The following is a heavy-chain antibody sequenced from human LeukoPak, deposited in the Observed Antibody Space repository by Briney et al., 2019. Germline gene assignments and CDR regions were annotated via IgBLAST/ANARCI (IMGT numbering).Heavy chain of an antibody. Sequence: GGSLRLSCAASGFAVSTNCMSWVRQPPGKGLEWVSVTYRGETTPYADSVKGGSTISRANSTNMLYLQMDTLRLEDTAVYYCATDADGNKDFWSGAHLRGNYMDVWGKGATVTVSS. CDR3: ATDADGNKDFWSGAHLRGNYMDV. J-gene: IGHJ6*03. D-gene: IGHD3-3*01. V-gene: IGHV3-66*01. CDR1: GFAVSTNC. CDR2: TYRGETT.